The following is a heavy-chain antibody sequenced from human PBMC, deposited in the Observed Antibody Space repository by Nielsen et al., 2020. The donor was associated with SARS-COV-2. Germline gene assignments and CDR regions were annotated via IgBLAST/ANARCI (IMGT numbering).Heavy chain of an antibody. V-gene: IGHV3-33*01. Sequence: GESLKISCAASGFTFSSYGMHWVRQAPGKGLEWVAVIWYDGSNKYYADSVKGRFTISRDNSKNTLYLQMNSLRAEDTAVYYCAAEGGDGSSWYWGQGTLVTVSS. J-gene: IGHJ4*02. CDR3: AAEGGDGSSWY. D-gene: IGHD6-13*01. CDR1: GFTFSSYG. CDR2: IWYDGSNK.